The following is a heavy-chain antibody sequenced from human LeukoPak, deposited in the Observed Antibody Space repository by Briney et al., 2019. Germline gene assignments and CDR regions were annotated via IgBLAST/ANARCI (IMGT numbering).Heavy chain of an antibody. D-gene: IGHD2-2*01. J-gene: IGHJ4*02. CDR2: INHSGST. V-gene: IGHV4-34*01. CDR3: ARKRVGCSSTSCYFGYFDY. CDR1: GGSFSGYY. Sequence: PSETLSLTCAVYGGSFSGYYWSWIRQPPGKGLEWIGEINHSGSTNYNPSLKSRVTMSVDTSKNQFSLKLSSVTAADTAVYYCARKRVGCSSTSCYFGYFDYWGQGTLVTVSS.